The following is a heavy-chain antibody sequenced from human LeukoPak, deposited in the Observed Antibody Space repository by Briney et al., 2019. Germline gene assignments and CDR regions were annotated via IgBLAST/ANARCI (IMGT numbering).Heavy chain of an antibody. CDR2: IKHGASEK. CDR1: GFTFSSYW. D-gene: IGHD6-13*01. J-gene: IGHJ6*02. CDR3: ARDSSSWYFGAYYYYGMDV. Sequence: PGGSLRLSCAASGFTFSSYWMSWVRQAPGKGLEWVANIKHGASEKYYVDSVEGRFTISRDNAKNSLYLQMNSLRAEDTAVYYCARDSSSWYFGAYYYYGMDVWGQGTTVTVSS. V-gene: IGHV3-7*03.